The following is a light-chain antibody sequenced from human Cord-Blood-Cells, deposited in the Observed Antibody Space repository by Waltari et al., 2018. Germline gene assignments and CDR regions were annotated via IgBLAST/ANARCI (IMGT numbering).Light chain of an antibody. V-gene: IGKV3-15*01. J-gene: IGKJ4*02. CDR3: QQYNNCPRT. CDR2: GAS. CDR1: QSVSSN. Sequence: EIVMTQSPATLSVSPGETATLTCRASQSVSSNLAWYQQKPGQAPRLLIYGASTRATGIPARFSGSGSGTEFTLTISSLQSEDFAVYYCQQYNNCPRTFGGGTKVEIK.